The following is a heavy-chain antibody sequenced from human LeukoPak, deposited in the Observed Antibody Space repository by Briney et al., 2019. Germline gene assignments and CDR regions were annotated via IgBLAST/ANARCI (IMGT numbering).Heavy chain of an antibody. Sequence: GRSLRLSCAASGSTFSSYSINWVRQAPGQGLEWVSSISSSSSYIYYADSVKGRFTISRDNAKNSLYLQMNSLRAEDTAVYYCARGKGYNYGSYYFDYWGQGNLVTVSS. D-gene: IGHD5-18*01. CDR3: ARGKGYNYGSYYFDY. V-gene: IGHV3-21*01. CDR1: GSTFSSYS. J-gene: IGHJ4*02. CDR2: ISSSSSYI.